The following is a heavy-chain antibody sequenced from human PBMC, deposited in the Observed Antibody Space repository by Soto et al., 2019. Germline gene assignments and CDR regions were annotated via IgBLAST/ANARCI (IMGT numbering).Heavy chain of an antibody. V-gene: IGHV4-34*01. J-gene: IGHJ3*02. Sequence: SETLSLTYAVSAGFFSRYCWSWIRQPPGKGMEWIGEINHSGSTNYNPSLKSRVTILVDTSKNQFSLKLSSVTAAETAVYYCERACSWGSCYFSFVIWGQGTMVTVSS. CDR3: ERACSWGSCYFSFVI. D-gene: IGHD2-15*01. CDR2: INHSGST. CDR1: AGFFSRYC.